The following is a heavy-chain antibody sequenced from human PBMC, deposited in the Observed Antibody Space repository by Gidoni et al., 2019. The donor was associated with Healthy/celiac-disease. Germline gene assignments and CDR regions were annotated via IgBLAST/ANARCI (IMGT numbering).Heavy chain of an antibody. V-gene: IGHV3-23*01. CDR2: ISGSGGST. CDR1: GFTFISYA. CDR3: ATTRGYGSGSYYDFDY. J-gene: IGHJ4*02. D-gene: IGHD3-10*01. Sequence: EVQLLESGGGLVQPRGSLRLSCSASGFTFISYAMSWVRQAPGKGLECVSAISGSGGSTYYADSVKCRFTISRDNSKNTMYLQMNSLRAEDTAVYYCATTRGYGSGSYYDFDYWGQGTLVTVSS.